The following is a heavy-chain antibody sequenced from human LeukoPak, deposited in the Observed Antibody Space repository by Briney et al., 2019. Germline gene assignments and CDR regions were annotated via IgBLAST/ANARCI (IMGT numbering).Heavy chain of an antibody. CDR1: GYTFTDYY. Sequence: ASVKVSCKASGYTFTDYYMHWVRQAPGQGLEWMGWISAYSGNTNYAQKLQGRVTMTTDTSTSTAYMELRGLRSDDTAVYYCARGDYYGSGTYYKKTVDYWGQGTLVTVSS. J-gene: IGHJ4*02. D-gene: IGHD3-10*01. CDR3: ARGDYYGSGTYYKKTVDY. CDR2: ISAYSGNT. V-gene: IGHV1-18*04.